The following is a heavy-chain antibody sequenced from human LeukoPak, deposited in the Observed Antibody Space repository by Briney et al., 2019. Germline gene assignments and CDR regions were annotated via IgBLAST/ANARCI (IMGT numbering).Heavy chain of an antibody. CDR3: AREGYRSSFDY. CDR1: GFIFSSYP. CDR2: ISYDGSNK. V-gene: IGHV3-30*04. D-gene: IGHD6-13*01. Sequence: GGSLRLSCAASGFIFSSYPMHWVRQAPSKGLEWVAGISYDGSNKYYADSVKGRFTISRDNSKNTLYLQMNSLRAEDTAVYYCAREGYRSSFDYWGQGTLVTVSS. J-gene: IGHJ4*02.